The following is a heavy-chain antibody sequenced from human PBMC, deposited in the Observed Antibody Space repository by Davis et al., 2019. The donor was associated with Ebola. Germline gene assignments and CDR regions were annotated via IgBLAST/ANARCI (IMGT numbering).Heavy chain of an antibody. CDR2: MNPNSENT. V-gene: IGHV1-8*01. CDR1: GYTFTTYD. D-gene: IGHD3-9*01. J-gene: IGHJ6*02. Sequence: AASVKVSCKASGYTFTTYDIHWVRQATGQGLEWMGWMNPNSENTGYAQKFQGRVTMTRSTSIRTAYMELSSLRSEDTAVYYCARGGYFDWLTRWHYYGMDVWGQGTTVTVSS. CDR3: ARGGYFDWLTRWHYYGMDV.